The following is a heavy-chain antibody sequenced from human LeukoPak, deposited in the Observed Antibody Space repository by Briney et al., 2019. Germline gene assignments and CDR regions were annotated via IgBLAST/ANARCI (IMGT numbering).Heavy chain of an antibody. CDR2: ISYDGSNK. CDR3: ASPYHHSSGWYAEGYYFDY. J-gene: IGHJ4*02. Sequence: GGSLRPSCAASGFTFSSYAMHWVRQAPGKGLEWVAVISYDGSNKYYAGSVKGRFTISRDNSKNTLYLQMNSLRAEDTAVYYCASPYHHSSGWYAEGYYFDYWGRGTLVTVSS. D-gene: IGHD6-19*01. V-gene: IGHV3-30*04. CDR1: GFTFSSYA.